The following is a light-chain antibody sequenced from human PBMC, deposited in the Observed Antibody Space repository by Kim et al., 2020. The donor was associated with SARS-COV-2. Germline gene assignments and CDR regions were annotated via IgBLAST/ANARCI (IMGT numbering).Light chain of an antibody. J-gene: IGLJ3*02. CDR1: SARIDSNT. CDR2: SNN. CDR3: ATWDGSLNGLV. Sequence: QRLTHSCAGSSARIDSNTINGYQQPPGTAPKLVIYSNNQRPSAVPARFPGSRSGTSDSLAISGSQSEDGADSYCATWDGSLNGLVFGGGTQLTVL. V-gene: IGLV1-44*01.